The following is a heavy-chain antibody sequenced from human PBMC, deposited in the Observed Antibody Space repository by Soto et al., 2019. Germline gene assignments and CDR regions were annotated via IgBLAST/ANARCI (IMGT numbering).Heavy chain of an antibody. V-gene: IGHV3-23*01. CDR1: GFTFSSYA. CDR3: TSDYGDYYYYYYGMDV. D-gene: IGHD4-17*01. Sequence: GGSLRLSCAASGFTFSSYAMSWVRQAPGKGLEWVSAISGSGGSTYYADSVKGRFTISRDNSKNTLYLQMNSLRAEDTAVYYCTSDYGDYYYYYYGMDVWGQGTTVTVSS. J-gene: IGHJ6*02. CDR2: ISGSGGST.